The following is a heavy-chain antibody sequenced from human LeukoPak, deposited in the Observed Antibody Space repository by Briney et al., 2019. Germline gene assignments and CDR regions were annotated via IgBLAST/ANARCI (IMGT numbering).Heavy chain of an antibody. CDR1: GYTFTSYD. J-gene: IGHJ4*02. CDR3: ASGIVGAWYYFDY. CDR2: MNPNSGNT. D-gene: IGHD1-26*01. Sequence: GASVRVSCKASGYTFTSYDINWVRQATGQGLEWMGWMNPNSGNTGYAQKFQGRVTMTRNTSISTAYMELSSLRSEDTAVYYCASGIVGAWYYFDYWGQGTLVTVSS. V-gene: IGHV1-8*01.